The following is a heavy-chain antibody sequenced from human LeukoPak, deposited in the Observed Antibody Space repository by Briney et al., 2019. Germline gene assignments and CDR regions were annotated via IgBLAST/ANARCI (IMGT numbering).Heavy chain of an antibody. V-gene: IGHV1-24*01. CDR2: FDPEDGET. Sequence: ASVKVSCKASGYTFADYYIHWVRQAPGKGLEWMGGFDPEDGETIYAQKFQGRVTMTEDTSTDTAYMELSSLRSEDTAVYYCVKDPPSYSSGWSPRHFDYWGQGTLVTVSS. J-gene: IGHJ4*02. CDR1: GYTFADYY. D-gene: IGHD6-19*01. CDR3: VKDPPSYSSGWSPRHFDY.